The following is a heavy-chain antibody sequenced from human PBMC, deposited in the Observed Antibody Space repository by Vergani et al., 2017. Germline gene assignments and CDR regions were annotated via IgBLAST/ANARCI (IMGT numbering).Heavy chain of an antibody. CDR3: ARRNDGRGYSSSRVAFDI. D-gene: IGHD6-13*01. V-gene: IGHV5-51*01. CDR1: GYSFTSYW. Sequence: EVQLVQSGAEVKKPGESLKISCKGSGYSFTSYWIGWVRQMPGKGLEWMGIIYPGDSDTRYSPSFQGQVTISADKSISTAYLHWSSLKASDTAMYYCARRNDGRGYSSSRVAFDIWGQGTMVTVSS. J-gene: IGHJ3*02. CDR2: IYPGDSDT.